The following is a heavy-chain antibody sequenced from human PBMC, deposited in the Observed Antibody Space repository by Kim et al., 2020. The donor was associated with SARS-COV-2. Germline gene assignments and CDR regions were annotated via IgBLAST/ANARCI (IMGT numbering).Heavy chain of an antibody. CDR3: ARGPRSDYDLLTGYPRAGEDWGYYIDY. CDR1: GFTFSSQG. D-gene: IGHD3-9*01. Sequence: GGSLRLSCAASGFTFSSQGMHWVRQAPGKGLELVAVIWYDGSNKYYADSVKGRFTISRDNSKNMLYLQMNSLRAEDTAVYYCARGPRSDYDLLTGYPRAGEDWGYYIDYWGQGTLVTVSS. CDR2: IWYDGSNK. J-gene: IGHJ4*02. V-gene: IGHV3-33*01.